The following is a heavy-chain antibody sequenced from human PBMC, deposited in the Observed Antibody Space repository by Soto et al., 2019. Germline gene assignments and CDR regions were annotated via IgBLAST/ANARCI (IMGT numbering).Heavy chain of an antibody. CDR1: GGSISNVNDC. Sequence: QVQLQESGPGLVKPSQTLSLTCIVYGGSISNVNDCWSWIRQRPDKGLEWIGHIYSGGSIYNNPSLTSRVIKLVDTSKKQFSLQLSSVSAADTAVYYCARGPSGDKVDYWGQGTLVTVSS. CDR2: IYSGGSI. D-gene: IGHD7-27*01. V-gene: IGHV4-30-4*01. CDR3: ARGPSGDKVDY. J-gene: IGHJ4*02.